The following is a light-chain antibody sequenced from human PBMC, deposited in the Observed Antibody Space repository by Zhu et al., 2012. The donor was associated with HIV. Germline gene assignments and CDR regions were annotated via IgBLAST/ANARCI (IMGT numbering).Light chain of an antibody. CDR2: DAS. V-gene: IGKV3-11*01. J-gene: IGKJ5*01. CDR3: QQRREWPIT. Sequence: EIVLTQSPATLSLSPGERATLSCRASQSVNSYLAWYQQKPGQAPRLLIYDASTRATGIPARFSGSGSGTDFTLTINSLEPEDFALYYCQQRREWPITFGQGTRLEI. CDR1: QSVNSY.